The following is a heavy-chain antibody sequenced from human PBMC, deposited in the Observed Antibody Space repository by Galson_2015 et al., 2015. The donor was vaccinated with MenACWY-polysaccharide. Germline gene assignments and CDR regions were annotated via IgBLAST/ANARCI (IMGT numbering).Heavy chain of an antibody. CDR1: GGSISSGSYY. V-gene: IGHV4-61*02. J-gene: IGHJ4*02. CDR3: ARTIVARGNYFDY. Sequence: TLSLTCTVSGGSISSGSYYWSWIRQPAGKGLEWIGRIYTSGSTNYNPSFKSRVTISVDTSKNQFSLKLSSVTAADTAVYYCARTIVARGNYFDYWGQGTLVTVSS. CDR2: IYTSGST. D-gene: IGHD2-21*01.